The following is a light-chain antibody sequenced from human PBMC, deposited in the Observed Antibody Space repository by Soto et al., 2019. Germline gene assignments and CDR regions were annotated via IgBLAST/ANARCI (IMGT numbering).Light chain of an antibody. V-gene: IGKV1-5*01. CDR1: QSVNSW. Sequence: DIQMTQSPSTLSAFVGDRVTITCRASQSVNSWLAWYQQRPGKAPKLLIYDASTLESGVPSRFSGSGSGTDFTLTISSLQPEDFATYYCQHYNSYPITFGQGTRLEIK. CDR3: QHYNSYPIT. J-gene: IGKJ5*01. CDR2: DAS.